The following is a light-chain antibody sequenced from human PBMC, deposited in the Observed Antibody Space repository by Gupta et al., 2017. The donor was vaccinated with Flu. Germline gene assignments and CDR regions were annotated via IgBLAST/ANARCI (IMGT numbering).Light chain of an antibody. V-gene: IGKV3-15*01. CDR2: GAF. CDR3: QQYNNWPPVT. Sequence: EIVMPQSPATLSVSPGERATLSCRASQSISTNLAWYQQKPGQAPRLLIHGAFSRATGTPARFSGSGSGTEFTLTISSLQSEDSAVYYCQQYNNWPPVTFGGGTKVEIK. J-gene: IGKJ4*01. CDR1: QSISTN.